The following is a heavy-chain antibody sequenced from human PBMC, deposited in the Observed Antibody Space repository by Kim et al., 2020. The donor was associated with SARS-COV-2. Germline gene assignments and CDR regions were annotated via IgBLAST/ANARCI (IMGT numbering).Heavy chain of an antibody. V-gene: IGHV1-69*13. CDR3: ARAPWGRGIAAEEGRPYYYYGMDV. CDR2: IIPIFGTA. CDR1: GGTFSSYA. Sequence: SVKVSCKASGGTFSSYAISWVRQAPGQGLEWMGGIIPIFGTANYAQKFQGRVTITADESTSTAYMELSSLRSEDTAVYYCARAPWGRGIAAEEGRPYYYYGMDVWGQGTTVTVSS. J-gene: IGHJ6*02. D-gene: IGHD6-13*01.